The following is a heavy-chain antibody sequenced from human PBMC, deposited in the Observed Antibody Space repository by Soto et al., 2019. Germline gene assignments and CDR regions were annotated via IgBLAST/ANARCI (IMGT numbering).Heavy chain of an antibody. CDR1: GFTFSSYA. V-gene: IGHV3-23*01. J-gene: IGHJ6*03. Sequence: GGSLRPXCAASGFTFSSYAMSWVRQAPGKGLEWVSAISGSGGSTYYADSVKGRFTISRDNSKNTLYLQMNSLRAEDTAVYYCAKDMGVDSSGERGDYYYYMDVWGKGTTVTVSS. D-gene: IGHD6-19*01. CDR3: AKDMGVDSSGERGDYYYYMDV. CDR2: ISGSGGST.